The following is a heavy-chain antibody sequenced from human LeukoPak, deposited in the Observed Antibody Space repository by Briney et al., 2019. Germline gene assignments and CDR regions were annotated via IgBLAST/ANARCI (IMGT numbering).Heavy chain of an antibody. V-gene: IGHV3-11*01. J-gene: IGHJ4*02. D-gene: IGHD3-22*01. CDR3: ARHKSYDSSGYYPYCFDY. CDR2: ISSSGSTI. Sequence: PGGSLRLSCAASGFTFSDYYMSWIRQAPGKGLEWVSYISSSGSTIYYADSVKGRFTTSRDNAKNSLYLQMNSLRAEDTAVYYCARHKSYDSSGYYPYCFDYWGQGTLVTVSS. CDR1: GFTFSDYY.